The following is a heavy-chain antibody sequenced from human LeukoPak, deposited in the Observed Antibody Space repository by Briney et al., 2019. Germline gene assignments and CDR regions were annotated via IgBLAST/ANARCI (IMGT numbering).Heavy chain of an antibody. CDR3: ARGGTVYSSSWYSFDAFDI. J-gene: IGHJ3*02. Sequence: PSETLSLTCTVSGGSISSGSYYWSWIRQPAGKGLEWIGRIYTSGSTNYNPSLKSRVTISVDTSKNQFSLKLSSVTAADTAVYYCARGGTVYSSSWYSFDAFDIWGQGTMVTVSS. V-gene: IGHV4-61*02. CDR2: IYTSGST. D-gene: IGHD6-13*01. CDR1: GGSISSGSYY.